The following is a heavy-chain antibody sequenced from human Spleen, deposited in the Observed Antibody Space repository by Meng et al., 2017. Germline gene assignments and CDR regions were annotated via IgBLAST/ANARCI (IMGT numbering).Heavy chain of an antibody. CDR1: GFTFDDYA. J-gene: IGHJ4*02. Sequence: SLKISCAASGFTFDDYAMHWVRQAPGKGLEWVSSISWGSGTTGYADSVMGRFTISRDNAKNSLYLQMNNLISEDTALYYCASTNSYYYDSTLDYWGQGTLVTVSS. CDR2: ISWGSGTT. CDR3: ASTNSYYYDSTLDY. D-gene: IGHD3-22*01. V-gene: IGHV3-9*01.